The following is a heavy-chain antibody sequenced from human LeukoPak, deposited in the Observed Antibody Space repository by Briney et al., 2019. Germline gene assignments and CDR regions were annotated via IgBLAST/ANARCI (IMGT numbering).Heavy chain of an antibody. J-gene: IGHJ1*01. V-gene: IGHV3-23*01. CDR2: ITPNADRT. Sequence: PGGSLRLSCAASGFTFCSYGMSWGRQAPGKGGEWVSFITPNADRTSYADSVEGGFTISRENPTNTLYMQMNSLRDEDTALYYCAIMHGYYDGSGYWVQWGQGTLVTVSS. D-gene: IGHD3-22*01. CDR1: GFTFCSYG. CDR3: AIMHGYYDGSGYWVQ.